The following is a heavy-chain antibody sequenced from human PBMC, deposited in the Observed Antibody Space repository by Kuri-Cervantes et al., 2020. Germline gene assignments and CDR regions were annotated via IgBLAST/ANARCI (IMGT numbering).Heavy chain of an antibody. Sequence: GESLKISCAASGFTFSSYWMSWVRQAPGKGLEWVANIKQDGSEKYYVDSVKGRFTISRDNAKNSLYLQMNSLRAEDTAVYYCARDHHQFWGGVNYFDYWGQGTLVTVSS. V-gene: IGHV3-7*01. J-gene: IGHJ4*02. D-gene: IGHD3-16*01. CDR1: GFTFSSYW. CDR3: ARDHHQFWGGVNYFDY. CDR2: IKQDGSEK.